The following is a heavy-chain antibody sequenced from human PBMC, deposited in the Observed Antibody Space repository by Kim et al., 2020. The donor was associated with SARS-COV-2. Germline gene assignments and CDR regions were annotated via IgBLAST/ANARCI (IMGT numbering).Heavy chain of an antibody. Sequence: GGSLRLSCAASGFTFSDHFMDWVRQAPGKGLEWVGRIRSKDARYSTDYAASVKGRVTVSRDDSKNSVFLQMNNLKVEDTAVYYCVSDYAGLGSHWGQGTVVTVSS. CDR2: IRSKDARYST. CDR3: VSDYAGLGSH. D-gene: IGHD3-10*01. J-gene: IGHJ4*02. CDR1: GFTFSDHF. V-gene: IGHV3-72*01.